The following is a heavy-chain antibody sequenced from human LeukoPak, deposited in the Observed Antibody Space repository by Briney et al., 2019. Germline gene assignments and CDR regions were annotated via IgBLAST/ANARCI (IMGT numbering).Heavy chain of an antibody. CDR3: AKAGAYNWNYGYIGY. V-gene: IGHV3-43*01. Sequence: GGSLRLSCAASGFTFDDYTMHWVRQAPGKGLEWVSLISWDGGSTYYADSVKGRFTISRDNSKNSLYLQMNSLRTEDTALYYCAKAGAYNWNYGYIGYWGQGTLVTVSS. CDR2: ISWDGGST. D-gene: IGHD1-7*01. J-gene: IGHJ4*02. CDR1: GFTFDDYT.